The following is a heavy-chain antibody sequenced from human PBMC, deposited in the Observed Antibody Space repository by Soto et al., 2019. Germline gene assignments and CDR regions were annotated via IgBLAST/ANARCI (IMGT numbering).Heavy chain of an antibody. Sequence: SETLSLTCAVHGGSCSDHYWTWIRQPPGKGLEWIGEINHSGSTNYSPSLKSRVTISVDTSKNHFSLKLSSVTAADTAVYYCTSGSDPALEPPFYWGQGTLVTVSS. CDR3: TSGSDPALEPPFY. CDR2: INHSGST. D-gene: IGHD3-3*01. CDR1: GGSCSDHY. V-gene: IGHV4-34*01. J-gene: IGHJ4*02.